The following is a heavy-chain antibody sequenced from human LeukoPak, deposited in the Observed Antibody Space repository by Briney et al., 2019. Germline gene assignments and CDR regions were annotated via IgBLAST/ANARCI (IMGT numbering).Heavy chain of an antibody. CDR1: GFTFSSYA. Sequence: PGGSLRLSCAASGFTFSSYAMSWVRQAPGKGLEWVSAISGSGGSTYYADSVKGRFTISRDNSKNTLYLQMNSLRAEDTAVYYCARDTYSSSWPHYYYYGMDVWGQGTTATVSS. V-gene: IGHV3-23*01. D-gene: IGHD6-13*01. CDR2: ISGSGGST. J-gene: IGHJ6*02. CDR3: ARDTYSSSWPHYYYYGMDV.